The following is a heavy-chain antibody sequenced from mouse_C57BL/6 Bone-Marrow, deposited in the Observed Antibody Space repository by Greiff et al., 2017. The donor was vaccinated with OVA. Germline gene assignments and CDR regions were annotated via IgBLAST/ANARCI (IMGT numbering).Heavy chain of an antibody. Sequence: EVQLQESGPELVKPGASVKISCKASGYSFTGYSMNWVKQSPEKSLEWIGEINPSTGGTTYNQKFKAKATLTVDKSSSTAYMQLKSLTSEDSAVSYCARGGTSPFAYWGQGTLVTVSA. J-gene: IGHJ3*01. CDR1: GYSFTGYS. D-gene: IGHD4-1*01. V-gene: IGHV1-42*01. CDR2: INPSTGGT. CDR3: ARGGTSPFAY.